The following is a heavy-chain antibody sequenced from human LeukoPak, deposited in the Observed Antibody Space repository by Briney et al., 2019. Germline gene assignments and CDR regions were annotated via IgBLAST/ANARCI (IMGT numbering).Heavy chain of an antibody. J-gene: IGHJ6*02. CDR3: ARHAGGYQLPPYYYGMDV. V-gene: IGHV3-21*01. CDR1: GFSFSDYT. D-gene: IGHD2-2*01. Sequence: GGSLRLSCAASGFSFSDYTMNWVRQAPGKGLEWVSSITSSGSYIYYADSVKGRFTISRDNAKNSLYLQMKSLRVEDTAVYYCARHAGGYQLPPYYYGMDVWGQGTTVTVSS. CDR2: ITSSGSYI.